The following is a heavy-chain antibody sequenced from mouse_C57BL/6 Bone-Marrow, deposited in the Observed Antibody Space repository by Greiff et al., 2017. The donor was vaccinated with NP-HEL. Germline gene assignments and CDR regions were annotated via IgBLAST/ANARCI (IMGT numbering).Heavy chain of an antibody. V-gene: IGHV1-15*01. Sequence: QVQLQQSGAELVRPGASVTLSCKASGYTFTDYEMHWVKQTPVHGLEWIGAIDPETGGTAYNQKFKGKAILTADKSSSTAYMELRSLTSEDSAVYYCPRRGYYDYWYFDVWCTGTTVTVSS. J-gene: IGHJ1*03. CDR3: PRRGYYDYWYFDV. CDR2: IDPETGGT. CDR1: GYTFTDYE. D-gene: IGHD2-3*01.